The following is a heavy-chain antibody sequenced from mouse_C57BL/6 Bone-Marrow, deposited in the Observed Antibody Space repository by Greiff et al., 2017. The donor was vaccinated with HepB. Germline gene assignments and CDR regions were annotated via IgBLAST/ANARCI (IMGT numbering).Heavy chain of an antibody. Sequence: EVQLVESGPGLVKPSQSLSLTCSVTGYSITSGYYWNWIRQFPGNKLEWMGYISYDGSNNYNPSLKNRISITRDTSKNQFFLKLNSVTTEDTATYYCARERYYYGRDYFDYWGQGTTLTVSS. V-gene: IGHV3-6*01. D-gene: IGHD1-1*01. CDR2: ISYDGSN. J-gene: IGHJ2*01. CDR1: GYSITSGYY. CDR3: ARERYYYGRDYFDY.